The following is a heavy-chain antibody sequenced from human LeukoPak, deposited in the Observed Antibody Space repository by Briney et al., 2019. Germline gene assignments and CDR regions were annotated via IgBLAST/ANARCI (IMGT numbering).Heavy chain of an antibody. CDR2: ISSSSSYI. V-gene: IGHV3-21*01. Sequence: GGSLRLSCAASGFTFSTYAVTWVRQAPGKGLEWVSSISSSSSYIYYADSVKGRFTISRDNAKNSLYLQMNSLRAEDTAVYYCARPPGYSSGDWGQGTLVTVSS. CDR3: ARPPGYSSGD. J-gene: IGHJ4*02. CDR1: GFTFSTYA. D-gene: IGHD6-19*01.